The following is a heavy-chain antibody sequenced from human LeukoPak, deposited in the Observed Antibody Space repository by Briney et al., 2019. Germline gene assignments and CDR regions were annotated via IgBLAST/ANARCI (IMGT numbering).Heavy chain of an antibody. CDR1: GDSISSSSYY. CDR2: IYYSGST. CDR3: ATQSGITIFGVVIAY. V-gene: IGHV4-39*01. Sequence: SETLSLTCTVSGDSISSSSYYWDWIRQPPGKGLEWIGSIYYSGSTYYNPSLKSRVTISVDTSKNQFSLTLSSVTAADTAVYYCATQSGITIFGVVIAYWGQGTLVTVSS. J-gene: IGHJ4*02. D-gene: IGHD3-3*01.